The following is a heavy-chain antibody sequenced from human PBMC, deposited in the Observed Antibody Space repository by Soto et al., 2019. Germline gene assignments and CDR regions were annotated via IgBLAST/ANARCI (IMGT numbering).Heavy chain of an antibody. D-gene: IGHD3-22*01. CDR1: GGSISSGDYY. J-gene: IGHJ5*02. Sequence: SETLSLTCTVSGGSISSGDYYWSWIRQPPGKGLEWIGYIYYSGSTYYNPSLKSRVTISVDTSKNQFSLKLSSVTAADTAVYYCARDISRLLYDSSWFDPWGQGTLVTVSS. V-gene: IGHV4-30-4*01. CDR2: IYYSGST. CDR3: ARDISRLLYDSSWFDP.